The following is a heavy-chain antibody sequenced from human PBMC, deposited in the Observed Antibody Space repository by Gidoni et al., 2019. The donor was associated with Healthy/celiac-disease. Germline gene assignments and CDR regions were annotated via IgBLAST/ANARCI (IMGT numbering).Heavy chain of an antibody. Sequence: QVQLVQSGAEVKKPGASVKVSCKASGYTFTGYYMHWVRQAPGQGLEWMGWINPNSGGTNYAQKFQGRVTMTRDTSISTAYMELSRLRSDDTAVYYCARELDYDFWSGYSPYYYYGMDVWGQGTTVTVSS. CDR3: ARELDYDFWSGYSPYYYYGMDV. CDR1: GYTFTGYY. V-gene: IGHV1-2*02. D-gene: IGHD3-3*01. J-gene: IGHJ6*02. CDR2: INPNSGGT.